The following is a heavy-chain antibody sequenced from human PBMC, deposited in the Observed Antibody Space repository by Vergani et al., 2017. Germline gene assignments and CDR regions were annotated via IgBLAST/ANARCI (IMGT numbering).Heavy chain of an antibody. V-gene: IGHV4-34*01. Sequence: QVQLQQWGAGLLKPSETLSLTCAVYGGSFSGYYWSWIRQPPGKGLEWIGEINHSGSTNYNPSLKSRVTISVNTSTNQFSLKLSSVTAADTAVYYCARGIDYYDSSGSQPYEHFDYWGQGTLVTVSS. CDR3: ARGIDYYDSSGSQPYEHFDY. J-gene: IGHJ4*02. D-gene: IGHD3-22*01. CDR1: GGSFSGYY. CDR2: INHSGST.